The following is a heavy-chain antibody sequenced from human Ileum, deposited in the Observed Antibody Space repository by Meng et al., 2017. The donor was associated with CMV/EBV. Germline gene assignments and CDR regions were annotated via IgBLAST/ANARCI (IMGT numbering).Heavy chain of an antibody. J-gene: IGHJ6*02. CDR1: GFTFSRDN. D-gene: IGHD3-3*01. Sequence: GESLKISCAASGFTFSRDNIHWVRQAPGKGLEWVACISYDESAKKYVDSVKGRFTISRDNSKNMLYLQMKSLRTEDTAVYYCARETVTIFGVVTHVSGYYYGMDVWGQGTTVTVSS. V-gene: IGHV3-30*02. CDR3: ARETVTIFGVVTHVSGYYYGMDV. CDR2: ISYDESAK.